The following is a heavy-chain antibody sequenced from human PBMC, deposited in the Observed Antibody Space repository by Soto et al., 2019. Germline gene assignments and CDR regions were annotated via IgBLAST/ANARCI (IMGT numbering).Heavy chain of an antibody. V-gene: IGHV3-23*01. CDR2: ISGGDGGP. CDR1: GFTFSSYA. J-gene: IGHJ4*02. CDR3: AKWHTYNYDSLAFSGFDC. Sequence: GGSLRLSCVASGFTFSSYAMTWVRQAPGKGLEWVSAISGGDGGPSYADSVKGRFTISRDNSKNTLYLHMNSLRADDTAAYYCAKWHTYNYDSLAFSGFDCWGQGTQVTVSS. D-gene: IGHD3-16*01.